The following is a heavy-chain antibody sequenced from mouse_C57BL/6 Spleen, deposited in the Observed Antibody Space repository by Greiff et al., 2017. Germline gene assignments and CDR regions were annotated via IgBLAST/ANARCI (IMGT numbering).Heavy chain of an antibody. CDR3: ARWDDYDSFAY. Sequence: VQLQQSGAELVKPGASVKISCKASGYAFSSYWMNWVKQRPGKGLEWIGQIYPGDGDTNYNGKFKGKATLTADKSSSTAYMQLSSLTSEDSAVYFCARWDDYDSFAYWGQGTTLTVSS. CDR1: GYAFSSYW. CDR2: IYPGDGDT. J-gene: IGHJ2*01. D-gene: IGHD2-4*01. V-gene: IGHV1-80*01.